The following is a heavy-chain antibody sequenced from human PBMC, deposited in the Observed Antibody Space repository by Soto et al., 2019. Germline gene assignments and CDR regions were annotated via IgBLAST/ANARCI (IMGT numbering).Heavy chain of an antibody. CDR2: ISYDGSNK. Sequence: QVQLVESGGGVVQPGRSLRLSCAASGFTFSSYAMHWVRQAPGKGLEWVAFISYDGSNKYYADSVKGRFTISRDSSKNTMYLIMNSLRAEDTAVYYCARTTDVVVPAAKPYYYYNMDVWRQGTTVTVSS. D-gene: IGHD2-2*02. CDR3: ARTTDVVVPAAKPYYYYNMDV. V-gene: IGHV3-30-3*01. J-gene: IGHJ6*02. CDR1: GFTFSSYA.